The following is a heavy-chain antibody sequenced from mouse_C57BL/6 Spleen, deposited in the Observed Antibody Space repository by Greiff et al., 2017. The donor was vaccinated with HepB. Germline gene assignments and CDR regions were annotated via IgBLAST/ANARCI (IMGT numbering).Heavy chain of an antibody. CDR1: GFTFSDYY. CDR3: ARMNYGSLDY. D-gene: IGHD1-1*01. V-gene: IGHV5-16*01. J-gene: IGHJ2*01. Sequence: EVKLVESEGGLVQPGSSMKLSCTASGFTFSDYYMAWVRQVPEKGLEWVANINYDGSSTYYLDSLKSRFIISRDNAKNILYLQMSSLKSEDTATYYCARMNYGSLDYWGQGTTLTVSS. CDR2: INYDGSST.